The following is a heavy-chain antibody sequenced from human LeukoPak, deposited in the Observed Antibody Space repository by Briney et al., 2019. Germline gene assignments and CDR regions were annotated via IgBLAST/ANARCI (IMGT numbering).Heavy chain of an antibody. CDR1: GFTFSTYA. CDR2: LSGSGNIT. CDR3: ATGRSGWPNRLDY. D-gene: IGHD6-19*01. Sequence: GGSLRLSCAASGFTFSTYAMSWVRHAPGKGLEWVSALSGSGNITYYADSVKGRFTISRDNSKNTLYLQVNSLRAEDTAVYYCATGRSGWPNRLDYWGQGTLVTVSS. J-gene: IGHJ4*02. V-gene: IGHV3-23*01.